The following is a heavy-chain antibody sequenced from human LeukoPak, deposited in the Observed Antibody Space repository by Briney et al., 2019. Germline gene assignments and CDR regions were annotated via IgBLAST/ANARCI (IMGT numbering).Heavy chain of an antibody. CDR3: AAARYGDYEPLDY. CDR2: ISSSGSTI. V-gene: IGHV3-48*03. CDR1: GFTFSSYE. J-gene: IGHJ4*02. Sequence: GGSLRLSCAASGFTFSSYEMNWVRQAPGKGLEWVSYISSSGSTIYYADSVKGRFTISRDNAKNSLYLQMNSLRAEDTAVYYCAAARYGDYEPLDYWGQGTLVTVSS. D-gene: IGHD4-17*01.